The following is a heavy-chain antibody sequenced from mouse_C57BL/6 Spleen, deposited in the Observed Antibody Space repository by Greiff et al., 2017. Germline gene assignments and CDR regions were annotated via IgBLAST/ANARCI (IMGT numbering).Heavy chain of an antibody. Sequence: QVQLQQSGAELARPGASVKLSCKASGYTFTSYGISWVKQRTGQGLEWIGEIYPRSGNTYYNEKFKGKATLTADKSSSTAYMELRSLTSEDSAVYFCARPHYDSGAYWGQGTLVTVSA. CDR2: IYPRSGNT. D-gene: IGHD2-4*01. J-gene: IGHJ3*01. V-gene: IGHV1-81*01. CDR1: GYTFTSYG. CDR3: ARPHYDSGAY.